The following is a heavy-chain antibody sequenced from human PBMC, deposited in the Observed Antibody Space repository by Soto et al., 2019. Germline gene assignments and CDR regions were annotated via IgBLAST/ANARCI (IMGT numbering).Heavy chain of an antibody. D-gene: IGHD5-12*01. V-gene: IGHV1-69*06. CDR1: GGTFSSYA. Sequence: SVKVSCKASGGTFSSYAISWVRQAPGQGLEWMGGIIPIFGTANYAQKFQGRVTITADKSTSTAYMELSSLRSEDTAVYYCARRRRDGYNIFDYWGQGTLVTVSS. CDR3: ARRRRDGYNIFDY. J-gene: IGHJ4*02. CDR2: IIPIFGTA.